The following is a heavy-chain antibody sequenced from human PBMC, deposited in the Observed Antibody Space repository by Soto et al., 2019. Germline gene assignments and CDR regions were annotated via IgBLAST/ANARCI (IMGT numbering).Heavy chain of an antibody. Sequence: ASVKVSCKASGYTFTSYGISWARQAPGQGLEWMGWISAYNGNTNYAQKLQGRVTMTTDTSTSTAYMELRSLRSDDTAVYYCARVPIAVAGTYWFDPWGQGTLVTVSS. V-gene: IGHV1-18*01. D-gene: IGHD6-19*01. CDR2: ISAYNGNT. CDR3: ARVPIAVAGTYWFDP. J-gene: IGHJ5*02. CDR1: GYTFTSYG.